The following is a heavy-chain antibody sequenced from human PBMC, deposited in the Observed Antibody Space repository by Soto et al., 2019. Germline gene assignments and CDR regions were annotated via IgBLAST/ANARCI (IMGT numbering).Heavy chain of an antibody. CDR2: VYYSGST. V-gene: IGHV4-59*08. CDR1: GGSISSYY. D-gene: IGHD5-18*01. Sequence: SETLSLTCTVSGGSISSYYYTWIRLPPAQGLEWIGYVYYSGSTYYNPSLKSRVTISVDTSKNQFSLKLSSVTAADTAVYYCARVKAGDTAMVAYGMDVWGQGTTVTVSS. J-gene: IGHJ6*02. CDR3: ARVKAGDTAMVAYGMDV.